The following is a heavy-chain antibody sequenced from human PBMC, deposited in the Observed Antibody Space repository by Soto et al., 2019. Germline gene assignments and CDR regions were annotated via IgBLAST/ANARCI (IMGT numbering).Heavy chain of an antibody. CDR3: AGGGRWNGNWYYFDY. CDR2: INAGNGNT. CDR1: GYTFTSYA. J-gene: IGHJ4*02. V-gene: IGHV1-3*01. D-gene: IGHD1-1*01. Sequence: ASVKVSCKASGYTFTSYAMHWVRQAPGQRLEWMGWINAGNGNTKYSQKFQGRVTITRDTSASTAYMELSSLRSEDTAVYYCAGGGRWNGNWYYFDYWGQGTLVTVSS.